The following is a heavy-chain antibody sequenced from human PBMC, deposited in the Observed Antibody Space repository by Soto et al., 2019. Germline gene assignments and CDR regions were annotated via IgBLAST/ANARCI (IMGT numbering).Heavy chain of an antibody. CDR3: AHRVLRTVFGLVTTTAIYFDF. Sequence: QITLNESGPTQVKPRQTLTLTCTFSGFSLTTSGVGVGWIRQSPGKAPEWLALIYWDDDKRYNPSLKSRLTITEDTSKIQVVLTMADLDPADTATYYCAHRVLRTVFGLVTTTAIYFDFWGQGTPVAVSS. V-gene: IGHV2-5*02. D-gene: IGHD3-3*01. CDR2: IYWDDDK. J-gene: IGHJ4*02. CDR1: GFSLTTSGVG.